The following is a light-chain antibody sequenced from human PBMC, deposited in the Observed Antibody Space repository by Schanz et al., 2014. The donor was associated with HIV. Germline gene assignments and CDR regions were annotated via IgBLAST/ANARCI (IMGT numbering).Light chain of an antibody. V-gene: IGKV3-11*01. CDR2: DAS. Sequence: EVKMTQSPATLSLSPGERATLSCRASQNVNTNLAWYQQKPGQAPRLLIYDASNRATGIPARFSGSGSGTDFTLTISSLEPEDFAVYYCQQRSNWPPLTFGGGTKVEIK. CDR3: QQRSNWPPLT. J-gene: IGKJ4*01. CDR1: QNVNTN.